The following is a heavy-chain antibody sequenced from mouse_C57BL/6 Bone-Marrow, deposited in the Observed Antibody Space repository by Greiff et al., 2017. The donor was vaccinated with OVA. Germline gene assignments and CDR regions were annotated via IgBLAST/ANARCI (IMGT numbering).Heavy chain of an antibody. V-gene: IGHV1-15*01. CDR3: TVITTVVATRKYYYAMDY. CDR1: GYTFTDYE. Sequence: QVHVKQSGAELVRPGASVTLSCKASGYTFTDYEMHWVKQTPVHGLEWIGAIDPETGGTAYNQKFKGKAILTADKSSSTAYMELRSLTSEDSAVYYCTVITTVVATRKYYYAMDYWGQGTSVTVSS. D-gene: IGHD1-1*01. J-gene: IGHJ4*01. CDR2: IDPETGGT.